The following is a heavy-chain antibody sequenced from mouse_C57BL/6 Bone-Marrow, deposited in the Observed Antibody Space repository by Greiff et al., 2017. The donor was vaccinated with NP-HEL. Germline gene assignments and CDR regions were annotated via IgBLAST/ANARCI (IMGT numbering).Heavy chain of an antibody. V-gene: IGHV5-17*01. Sequence: GGGLVKPGGSLKLSCAASGFTFSDYGMHWVRQAPEKGLEWVAYISSGSSTIYYADTVKGRFTISRDNAKNTLFLQMTSLRSEDTAMYYCASTMITPYWYFYVWGTGTTVTVSS. CDR2: ISSGSSTI. D-gene: IGHD2-4*01. CDR3: ASTMITPYWYFYV. J-gene: IGHJ1*03. CDR1: GFTFSDYG.